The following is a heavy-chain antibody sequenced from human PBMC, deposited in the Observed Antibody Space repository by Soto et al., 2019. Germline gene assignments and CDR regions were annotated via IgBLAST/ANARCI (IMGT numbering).Heavy chain of an antibody. Sequence: QVQLQESGPGLVKPSQTLSLTCTASGGSISSGGYYWSWMRQHPGKGLEWIGYIYYSGSTYYNPSRKRRVTRSVDPSNNHVSRQLSSVTAADTAVYYCARRRGTGTYPHDFQPWGQGTLVTVSS. V-gene: IGHV4-31*03. CDR2: IYYSGST. CDR1: GGSISSGGYY. J-gene: IGHJ1*01. D-gene: IGHD1-26*01. CDR3: ARRRGTGTYPHDFQP.